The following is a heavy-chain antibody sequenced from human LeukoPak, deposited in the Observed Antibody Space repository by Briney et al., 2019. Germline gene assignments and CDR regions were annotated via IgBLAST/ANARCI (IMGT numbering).Heavy chain of an antibody. D-gene: IGHD5-18*01. CDR3: ARASFQDRSWIHSYYYYGMDV. V-gene: IGHV4-59*01. Sequence: SETLSLTCTVSGGSISSYYWSWIRQPPGKGLEWIGYIYYSGSTNYNPSLKSRVTISVDTSKNQFSLKLSSVTAADTAVYYCARASFQDRSWIHSYYYYGMDVWGQGTTVTVSS. CDR1: GGSISSYY. CDR2: IYYSGST. J-gene: IGHJ6*02.